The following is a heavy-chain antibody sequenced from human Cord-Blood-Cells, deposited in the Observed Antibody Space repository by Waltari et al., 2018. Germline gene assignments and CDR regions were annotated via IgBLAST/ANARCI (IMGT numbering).Heavy chain of an antibody. CDR1: GFTFSNAW. Sequence: EVQLVESGGGLVKPGGSLRLSCAASGFTFSNAWMSWVRQAPRKGLEWVGRIKSKTDGGTTDYAEPVKGRFTISRDDSKNTLYLQMNSLKTEDTAVYYCTTDLAHARIVATIDYWGQGTLVTVSS. CDR2: IKSKTDGGTT. J-gene: IGHJ4*02. D-gene: IGHD5-12*01. V-gene: IGHV3-15*01. CDR3: TTDLAHARIVATIDY.